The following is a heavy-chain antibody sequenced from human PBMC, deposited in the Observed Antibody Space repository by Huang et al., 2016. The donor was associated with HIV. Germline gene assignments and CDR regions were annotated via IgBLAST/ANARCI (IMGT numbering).Heavy chain of an antibody. CDR1: GGSINSYY. CDR3: ARNYYDNVDWYFDL. CDR2: IHYSGST. Sequence: QVQLQESGPGLVKPSETLSLTCTVSGGSINSYYWSWIRQPPGKGLEWFGYIHYSGSTNYNPSLERRVTISVDTSNNQFSLKLSSVTAADTAMYYCARNYYDNVDWYFDLWGRGTLVTVSS. J-gene: IGHJ2*01. D-gene: IGHD3-22*01. V-gene: IGHV4-59*01.